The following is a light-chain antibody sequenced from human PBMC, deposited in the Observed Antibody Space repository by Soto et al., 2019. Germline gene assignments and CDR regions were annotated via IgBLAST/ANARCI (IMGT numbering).Light chain of an antibody. CDR1: QSISSN. CDR2: GAS. J-gene: IGKJ3*01. Sequence: EIEMTQSPATLSVSPGERATLSCRASQSISSNLVWYQQKPGQAPRLLVYGASTRVTGVPARFSASGSGTEFTLTISSLQSEDFAVYYCQQYNDWSYTFGPGTKVDIK. CDR3: QQYNDWSYT. V-gene: IGKV3-15*01.